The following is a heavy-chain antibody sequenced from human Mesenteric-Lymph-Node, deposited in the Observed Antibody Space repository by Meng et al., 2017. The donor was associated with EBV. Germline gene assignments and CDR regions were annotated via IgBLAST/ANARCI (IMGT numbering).Heavy chain of an antibody. CDR3: ARNREIAVAGTGTCDY. J-gene: IGHJ4*02. CDR1: GYTLTSYG. D-gene: IGHD6-19*01. CDR2: ISAYNGNT. V-gene: IGHV1-18*01. Sequence: QLQWVESVAEVKKPSASVKVSCKASGYTLTSYGISWVRQAPGQGLEWMGWISAYNGNTNYAQKLQGRVTMTTDTSTSTAYMELRSLRSDDTAVYYCARNREIAVAGTGTCDYWGQGTLVTVSS.